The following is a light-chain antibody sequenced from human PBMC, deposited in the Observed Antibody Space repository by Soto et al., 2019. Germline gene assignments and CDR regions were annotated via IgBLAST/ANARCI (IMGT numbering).Light chain of an antibody. CDR3: QQYSSSTT. CDR2: GAS. Sequence: IHMTQSPSILSASVGDRVTIACRASRSISPWLAWYQQKPGKPPKLLIYGASSLAAGVPSRFSGSGSGTDFTLTISSLQPDDFASYYCQQYSSSTTFGQGTKVDIK. CDR1: RSISPW. V-gene: IGKV1-5*01. J-gene: IGKJ1*01.